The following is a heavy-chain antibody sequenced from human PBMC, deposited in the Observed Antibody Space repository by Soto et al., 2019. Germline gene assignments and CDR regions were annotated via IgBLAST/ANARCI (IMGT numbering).Heavy chain of an antibody. CDR2: ISAYNGNT. Sequence: ASVKVSCKASGYTFTSYGISWVRQAPGQGLEWMGWISAYNGNTNYAQKLQGRVTMTTDTSTSTAYMELRSLRSDDTAVYYCARDFTAVAGGGYFDYWGQGTLVTVSS. D-gene: IGHD6-19*01. CDR1: GYTFTSYG. J-gene: IGHJ4*02. CDR3: ARDFTAVAGGGYFDY. V-gene: IGHV1-18*01.